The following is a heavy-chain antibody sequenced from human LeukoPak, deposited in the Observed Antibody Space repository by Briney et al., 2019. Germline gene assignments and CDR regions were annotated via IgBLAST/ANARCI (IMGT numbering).Heavy chain of an antibody. CDR2: ITPFAHTP. CDR3: ARESLYGYLDDY. J-gene: IGHJ4*02. D-gene: IGHD5-18*01. Sequence: LHWVRQXPGQGGEWIGIITPFAHTPTYAHKFQVTLTMATHTSPSTVYMQLNSLRSEDTAVYYCARESLYGYLDDYWGQGTLVTVSS. V-gene: IGHV1-46*01.